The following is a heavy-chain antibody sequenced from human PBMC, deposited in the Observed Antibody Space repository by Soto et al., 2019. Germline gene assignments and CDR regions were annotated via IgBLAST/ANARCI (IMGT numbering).Heavy chain of an antibody. CDR3: ARRIPFGYGMDV. Sequence: PGGSLRLSCAASGFTFSSYAMHWVRQAPGKGLEYVSAITSNGGHTDYASSVKGRFTISRDNSKNTLYLQMGSLRVEDMAVYYCARRIPFGYGMDVWGQGTTVTVS. V-gene: IGHV3-64*01. J-gene: IGHJ6*02. CDR1: GFTFSSYA. D-gene: IGHD2-21*01. CDR2: ITSNGGHT.